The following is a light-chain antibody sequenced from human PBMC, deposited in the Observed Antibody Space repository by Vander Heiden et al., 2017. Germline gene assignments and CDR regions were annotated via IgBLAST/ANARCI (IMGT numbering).Light chain of an antibody. CDR1: NIGSKS. J-gene: IGLJ1*01. CDR2: DDS. Sequence: SYVLTQPPSVAVAPGQTARITCGGNNIGSKSVHWYQQKPGQAPVLVVYDDSDRPSGIPERFSGSNSGNTATLTISRVEAGDEADYYCQLWDTSNDHYVFGTGTKVTVL. V-gene: IGLV3-21*02. CDR3: QLWDTSNDHYV.